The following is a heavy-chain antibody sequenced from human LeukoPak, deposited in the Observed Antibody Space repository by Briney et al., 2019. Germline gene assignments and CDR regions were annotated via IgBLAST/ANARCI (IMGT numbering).Heavy chain of an antibody. D-gene: IGHD1-26*01. V-gene: IGHV3-21*01. Sequence: TGGSLRLSCEASGFSFSSYNMDWVRQTPGKGLEWILSITTSNSYTFYADSVKGRFTISRDNASNSLYLQMNSLTGEDTAVYYCARDPYSGAYGDTYYYFMDVWGKGTTVTISS. J-gene: IGHJ6*03. CDR2: ITTSNSYT. CDR1: GFSFSSYN. CDR3: ARDPYSGAYGDTYYYFMDV.